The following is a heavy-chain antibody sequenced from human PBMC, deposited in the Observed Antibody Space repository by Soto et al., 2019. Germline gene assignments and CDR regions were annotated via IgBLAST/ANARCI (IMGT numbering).Heavy chain of an antibody. CDR2: IYYSGST. Sequence: PSETLSLTCTVSGGSISSGGYYWSWIRQHPGKGLEWIGYIYYSGSTYYNPSLKGRVTISVDTSKNQFSLKLSSVTAADTAVYYCARDLGQSEQQLAPRSNWFDPWGQGTLVTVSS. J-gene: IGHJ5*02. CDR3: ARDLGQSEQQLAPRSNWFDP. D-gene: IGHD6-13*01. V-gene: IGHV4-31*03. CDR1: GGSISSGGYY.